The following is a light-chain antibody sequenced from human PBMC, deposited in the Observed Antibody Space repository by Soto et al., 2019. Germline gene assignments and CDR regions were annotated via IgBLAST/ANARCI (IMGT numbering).Light chain of an antibody. Sequence: EIVLTQSPATLSLSPWERATLSCRASQGVSSNYLAWYQQKSGQAPRLLLYGTSSRATGIPERFSGSGSGTDFTLTISRLEPEDFAVYYCQHYGSSRTFGQGTKVDIK. CDR3: QHYGSSRT. CDR2: GTS. V-gene: IGKV3-20*01. J-gene: IGKJ1*01. CDR1: QGVSSNY.